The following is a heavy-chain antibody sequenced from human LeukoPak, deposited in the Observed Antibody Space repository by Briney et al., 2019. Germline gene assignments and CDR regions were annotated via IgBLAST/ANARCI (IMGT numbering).Heavy chain of an antibody. V-gene: IGHV3-74*01. CDR3: ATSRTFDY. CDR1: GFTFSSYW. Sequence: PGGSLSLSCAASGFTFSSYWMHWVRQAPGKGLVWVSRINSNGSSTSYADSVKGRFTVSRDNAKNTLYLQMISLRAEDTAVYYCATSRTFDYWGQGTLVTVSS. J-gene: IGHJ4*02. CDR2: INSNGSST.